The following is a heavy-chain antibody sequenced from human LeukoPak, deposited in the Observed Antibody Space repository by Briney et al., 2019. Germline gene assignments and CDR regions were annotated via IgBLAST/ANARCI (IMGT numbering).Heavy chain of an antibody. Sequence: SETLCLTCAVYGGSFSGYYWSWIRQPPGKGLEWIGEINHSGSTNYNPSLKSRVTISVDTSKNQFSLKLSSVTAADTAVYYCARGRTISSIAARTYYFDYWGQGTLVTVSS. CDR1: GGSFSGYY. V-gene: IGHV4-34*01. D-gene: IGHD6-6*01. J-gene: IGHJ4*02. CDR3: ARGRTISSIAARTYYFDY. CDR2: INHSGST.